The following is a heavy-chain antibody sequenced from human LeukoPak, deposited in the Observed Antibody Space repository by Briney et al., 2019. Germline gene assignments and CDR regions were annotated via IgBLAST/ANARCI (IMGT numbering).Heavy chain of an antibody. D-gene: IGHD6-13*01. CDR3: AREWQQLDHHYYYYMDV. V-gene: IGHV3-53*01. J-gene: IGHJ6*03. CDR1: GFTVSSNY. Sequence: GGSLRLSCAASGFTVSSNYMSWVRQAPGKGLEWVSVIYSGGSTYYADSMKGRFTISRDNSKNTLYLQMNSLRAEDTAVYYCAREWQQLDHHYYYYMDVWGKGTTVTVSS. CDR2: IYSGGST.